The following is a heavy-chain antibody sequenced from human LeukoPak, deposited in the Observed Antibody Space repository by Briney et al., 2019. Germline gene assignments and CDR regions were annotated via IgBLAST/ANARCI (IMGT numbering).Heavy chain of an antibody. CDR3: AKSRRLYYYDSRGYYRSNYGMDV. CDR1: GFTFSSYG. V-gene: IGHV3-30*18. CDR2: ISYDGSNK. D-gene: IGHD3-22*01. J-gene: IGHJ6*02. Sequence: GGSLRLSCAASGFTFSSYGMHWVRQAPGKGLEWVAVISYDGSNKYYADSVKGRFTISRDNSKNTLYLQMNSLRAEDTAVYYCAKSRRLYYYDSRGYYRSNYGMDVWGQGTTVTVSS.